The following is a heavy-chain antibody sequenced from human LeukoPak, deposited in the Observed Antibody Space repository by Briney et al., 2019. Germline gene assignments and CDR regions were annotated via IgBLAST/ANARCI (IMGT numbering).Heavy chain of an antibody. CDR3: AKVSGIVVVRGAFDI. CDR1: GFTFSSYG. J-gene: IGHJ3*02. Sequence: PGRSLRLSCAASGFTFSSYGMHWVRQAPGKGLEWVAVIWYDGSNKYYADSVKGRFTISRDNSKNTLYLQMNSLRAEDTAVYYCAKVSGIVVVRGAFDIWGQGTMVTVSS. D-gene: IGHD3-22*01. CDR2: IWYDGSNK. V-gene: IGHV3-33*06.